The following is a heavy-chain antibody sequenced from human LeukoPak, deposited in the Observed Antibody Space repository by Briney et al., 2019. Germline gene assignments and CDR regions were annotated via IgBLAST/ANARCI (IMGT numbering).Heavy chain of an antibody. V-gene: IGHV1-18*01. CDR1: GYTFTSYG. CDR3: ARIKLYYDFWSGQDY. J-gene: IGHJ4*02. CDR2: ISAYNGNT. Sequence: ASVKVSCKASGYTFTSYGISWVRQAPGQGLEWMGWISAYNGNTNYAQKPQGRVTMTTDTSTSTAYMELRSLRSDDTAVYYCARIKLYYDFWSGQDYWGQGTLVTVSP. D-gene: IGHD3-3*01.